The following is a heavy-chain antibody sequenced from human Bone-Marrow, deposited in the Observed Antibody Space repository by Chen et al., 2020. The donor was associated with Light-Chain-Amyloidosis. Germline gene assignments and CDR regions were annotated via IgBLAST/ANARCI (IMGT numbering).Heavy chain of an antibody. CDR3: ARRRDGYIFDY. CDR2: IYPDDSDA. V-gene: IGHV5-51*01. CDR1: GYTFPNYW. J-gene: IGHJ4*02. Sequence: EVQLEQSGPEVKKPGESLKISCKDSGYTFPNYWMGWVRQMPGKGLEWMGVIYPDDSDARYRPSFDGQVTISSHNSITTAFLQWRILKPSDTAMYYGARRRDGYIFDYWGQGTLVTVSS. D-gene: IGHD5-12*01.